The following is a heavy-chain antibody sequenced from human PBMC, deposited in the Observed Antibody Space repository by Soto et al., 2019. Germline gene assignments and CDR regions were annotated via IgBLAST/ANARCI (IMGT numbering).Heavy chain of an antibody. CDR2: ISAYNGNT. Sequence: QVQLVQSGAEVKKPGASVKVSCKASGYTFTSYGISWVRQAPGQGLEWMGWISAYNGNTNYAQKLQGRVTMTTDTSXSXXYMELRSLRSDDTAVYYCARDGYYYDSSGLGPGQYWGQGTLVTVSS. V-gene: IGHV1-18*01. J-gene: IGHJ4*02. CDR1: GYTFTSYG. D-gene: IGHD3-22*01. CDR3: ARDGYYYDSSGLGPGQY.